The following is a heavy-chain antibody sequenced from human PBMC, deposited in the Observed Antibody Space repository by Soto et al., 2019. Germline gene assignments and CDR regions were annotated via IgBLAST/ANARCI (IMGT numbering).Heavy chain of an antibody. CDR2: ISYDGSNK. CDR3: VRRSTLSYHGMDV. CDR1: GFTFSSYE. V-gene: IGHV3-30-3*01. D-gene: IGHD4-4*01. J-gene: IGHJ6*02. Sequence: GGSLRLSCAASGFTFSSYEMHWVRQTPGKGLEWVAIISYDGSNKYYADSVKGRFTFSRDNSRNMLYLQMNSLRAEDAAVYYCVRRSTLSYHGMDVWGQGTTVTVSS.